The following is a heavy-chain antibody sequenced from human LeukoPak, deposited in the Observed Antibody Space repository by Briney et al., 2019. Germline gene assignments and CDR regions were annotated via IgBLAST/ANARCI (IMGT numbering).Heavy chain of an antibody. CDR3: ARVRGYCSSTSCYFSPVDY. D-gene: IGHD2-2*01. J-gene: IGHJ4*02. Sequence: SETLSLTCTVSGGSISSGGYYWSWIRQPPGKGLEWIGYIYHSGSTYYNPSLKSRVTISVDRSKNQFSLKLSSVTAADTAVYYCARVRGYCSSTSCYFSPVDYWGQGTLVTVSS. CDR1: GGSISSGGYY. CDR2: IYHSGST. V-gene: IGHV4-30-2*01.